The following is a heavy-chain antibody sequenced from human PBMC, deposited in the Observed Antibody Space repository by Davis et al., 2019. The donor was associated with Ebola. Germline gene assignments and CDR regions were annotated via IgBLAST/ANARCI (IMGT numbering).Heavy chain of an antibody. Sequence: PSETLSSTCTVPGGSISDKSYYWAWIRQSPGKGLEWIGSIYYTGTTHYNSSLKSPLTISVDTSKNQFSLKMSSVTAADTAVYFCARRGAYFYDSGTYYMTPKFDPWGQGTQVTVSS. J-gene: IGHJ5*02. CDR3: ARRGAYFYDSGTYYMTPKFDP. D-gene: IGHD3-10*01. CDR1: GGSISDKSYY. CDR2: IYYTGTT. V-gene: IGHV4-39*01.